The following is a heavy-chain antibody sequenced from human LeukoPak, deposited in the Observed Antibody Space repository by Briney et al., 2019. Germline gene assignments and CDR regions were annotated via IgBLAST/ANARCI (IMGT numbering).Heavy chain of an antibody. CDR2: IYYSGST. J-gene: IGHJ4*02. D-gene: IGHD4-11*01. CDR3: ARRSVTTMVPFDY. V-gene: IGHV4-59*04. Sequence: SETLSLTCTVSGGSISSYYWSWIRQPPGKGLEWIGYIYYSGSTYYNPSLKSRVTISVDTSKNQFSLKLSSVTAADTAVYYCARRSVTTMVPFDYWGQGTLVTVSS. CDR1: GGSISSYY.